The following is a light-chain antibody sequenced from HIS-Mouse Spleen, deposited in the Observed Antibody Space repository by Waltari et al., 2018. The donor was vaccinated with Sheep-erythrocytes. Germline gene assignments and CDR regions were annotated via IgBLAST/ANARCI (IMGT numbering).Light chain of an antibody. J-gene: IGLJ3*02. Sequence: QSALTQPASVSGSPGQSLTIPCTGTSSDVGSYNLFSWYQQPPGKAPKLMIYEGSKRPSGVSNRFSGSKSGNTASLTISGLQAEDEADYYCCSYAGSSTPWVFGGGTKLTVL. V-gene: IGLV2-23*01. CDR1: SSDVGSYNL. CDR3: CSYAGSSTPWV. CDR2: EGS.